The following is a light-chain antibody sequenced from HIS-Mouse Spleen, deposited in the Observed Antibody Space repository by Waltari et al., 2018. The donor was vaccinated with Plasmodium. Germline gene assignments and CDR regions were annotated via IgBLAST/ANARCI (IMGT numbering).Light chain of an antibody. CDR1: ALPKKY. V-gene: IGLV3-10*01. J-gene: IGLJ3*02. CDR3: YSTDSSGNHRV. Sequence: SYELTQPPSVSVSPGQTDRITCSGDALPKKYAYGYQQKSGQAPVLVIYEDSKRPSGIPERFSGSSSGTMATLTISGAQVEDEADYYCYSTDSSGNHRVFGGGTKLTVL. CDR2: EDS.